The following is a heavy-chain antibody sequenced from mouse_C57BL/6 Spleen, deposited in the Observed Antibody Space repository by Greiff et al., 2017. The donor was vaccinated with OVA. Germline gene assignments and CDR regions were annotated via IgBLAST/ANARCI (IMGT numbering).Heavy chain of an antibody. CDR3: TRGAYYGYGDY. V-gene: IGHV1-15*01. J-gene: IGHJ2*01. CDR1: GYTFTDYE. CDR2: IDPENGGT. Sequence: QVQLQQSGAELVRPGASVTLSCKASGYTFTDYEMHWVKQTPVHGLEWIGAIDPENGGTAYNQKFKGKAILTAAKSSSTAYMELRSLTSEDSAVYYCTRGAYYGYGDYWGQGTTLTVSS. D-gene: IGHD2-9*01.